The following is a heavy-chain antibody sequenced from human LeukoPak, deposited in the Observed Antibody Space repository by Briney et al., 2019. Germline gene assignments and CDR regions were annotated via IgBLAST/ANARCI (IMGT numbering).Heavy chain of an antibody. CDR1: GFTFSSYA. CDR3: ARGLYWFDP. J-gene: IGHJ5*02. V-gene: IGHV3-30-3*01. Sequence: GGSLRLSCAPSGFTFSSYAMHWVRQAPGKGLEWVAVISYAGSNKFYADSVRGRVTISRDNSKNTLNLQINSLRAEDTAVYYCARGLYWFDPWGQGTLVTVSS. CDR2: ISYAGSNK.